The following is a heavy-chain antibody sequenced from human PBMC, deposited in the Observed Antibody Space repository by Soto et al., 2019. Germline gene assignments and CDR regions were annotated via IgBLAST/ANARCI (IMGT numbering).Heavy chain of an antibody. CDR1: GYTITVDH. CDR3: ARGMTTVSYPGIYYYYGMDV. CDR2: INPNSGGT. V-gene: IGHV1-2*02. J-gene: IGHJ6*02. D-gene: IGHD4-17*01. Sequence: SLKLYCKTSGYTITVDHMHWGRHTHEQELEWMGWINPNSGGTNYAQKFQGRVTMTRDTSISTAYMELSRLRSDDTAVYYCARGMTTVSYPGIYYYYGMDVWGQGTTVTVSS.